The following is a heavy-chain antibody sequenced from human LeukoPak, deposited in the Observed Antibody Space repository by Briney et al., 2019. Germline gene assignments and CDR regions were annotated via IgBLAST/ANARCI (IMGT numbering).Heavy chain of an antibody. Sequence: GESLKISFEGSGYIFSNYWIAWVRQVPGKGLEWVGIIYPGDSGTRYSPSFQGQVTISADKSISTAYLQWRSLKASDTAMYYCARPYSGYDFYFDYWGQGTLVTVSS. CDR2: IYPGDSGT. J-gene: IGHJ4*02. D-gene: IGHD5-12*01. CDR3: ARPYSGYDFYFDY. V-gene: IGHV5-51*01. CDR1: GYIFSNYW.